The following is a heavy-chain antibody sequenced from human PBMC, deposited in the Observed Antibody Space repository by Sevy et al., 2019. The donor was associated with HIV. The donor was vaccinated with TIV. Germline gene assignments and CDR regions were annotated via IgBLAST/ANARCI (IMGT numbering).Heavy chain of an antibody. CDR2: IRSKDYGGAT. Sequence: GGSLRLSCTGSGFTFGDYAMSWFRQAPGMGLEWVGFIRSKDYGGATEYAASVKGRFTISRDDYKSNADLQMNSLKTEDTAVYYCTRGYYYDSSGYSDYWGQGTLVTVSS. J-gene: IGHJ4*02. CDR1: GFTFGDYA. CDR3: TRGYYYDSSGYSDY. D-gene: IGHD3-22*01. V-gene: IGHV3-49*03.